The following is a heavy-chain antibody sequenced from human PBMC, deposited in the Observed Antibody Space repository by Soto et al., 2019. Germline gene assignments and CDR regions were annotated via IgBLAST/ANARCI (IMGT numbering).Heavy chain of an antibody. Sequence: SETLSLTCTVSGGSISSSSYYWGWIRQPPGKGLEWIGSIYYSGSTYYNPSLKSRVTISVDTSKNQFSLKLSSVTAADTAVYYCASWGIMITFGGVISELGAFDIWGQGTMVTVSS. CDR3: ASWGIMITFGGVISELGAFDI. CDR2: IYYSGST. J-gene: IGHJ3*02. D-gene: IGHD3-16*01. V-gene: IGHV4-39*01. CDR1: GGSISSSSYY.